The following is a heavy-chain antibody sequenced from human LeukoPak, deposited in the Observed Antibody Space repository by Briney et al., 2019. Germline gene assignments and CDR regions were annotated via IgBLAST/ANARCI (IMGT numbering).Heavy chain of an antibody. J-gene: IGHJ4*02. D-gene: IGHD1-26*01. V-gene: IGHV3-74*01. Sequence: GGSLRLSCAVSGITFSTSWMHWVRQAPGKGLVWVSRIIRDGSNTIYADSVRGRFTIPRDNAKNTLYLQMNSLRAEDTGVYYCARDQSIMGPTTVDYWGQGTLVTVSS. CDR2: IIRDGSNT. CDR1: GITFSTSW. CDR3: ARDQSIMGPTTVDY.